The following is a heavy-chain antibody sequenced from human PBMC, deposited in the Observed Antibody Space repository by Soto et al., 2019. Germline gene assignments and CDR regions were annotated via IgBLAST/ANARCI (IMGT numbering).Heavy chain of an antibody. Sequence: EVQLLESGGGLVQPGGSLRLSCAASGFTFSSYAMSWVRQAPGKGLEWVSGIRGSGDSIYYADSVKGRFTISRDNSKNTLYLQMNSLGAEDTAVYYCAKTVTGTQYWGQGTLVTVSS. J-gene: IGHJ4*02. D-gene: IGHD6-19*01. CDR2: IRGSGDSI. CDR1: GFTFSSYA. CDR3: AKTVTGTQY. V-gene: IGHV3-23*01.